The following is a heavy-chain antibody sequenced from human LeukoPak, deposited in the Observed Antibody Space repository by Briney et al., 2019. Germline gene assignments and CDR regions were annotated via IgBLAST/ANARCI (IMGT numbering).Heavy chain of an antibody. CDR3: ARDGGYDYVWGSYRYTALDH. D-gene: IGHD3-16*02. CDR1: GYTFTSYG. J-gene: IGHJ4*02. Sequence: ASVKVSCKASGYTFTSYGISWVRQAPGQGLEWMGWISAYNGNTNYAQKLQGRVTMTTDTSTSTAYMELRSLRSDDTAVYYCARDGGYDYVWGSYRYTALDHWGQGTLVTVSS. V-gene: IGHV1-18*01. CDR2: ISAYNGNT.